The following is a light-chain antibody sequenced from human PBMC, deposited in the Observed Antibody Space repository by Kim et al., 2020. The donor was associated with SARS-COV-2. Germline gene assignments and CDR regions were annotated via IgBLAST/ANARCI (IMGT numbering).Light chain of an antibody. CDR2: YDS. J-gene: IGLJ2*01. Sequence: PGRTARVSCGGNGRGSKRVPWYQRKAGQAPVLVIYYDSDRPSGIPERVSGSNSGNTATLTISRVEAGDEADYYCQVWDSSSDHRVVFGGGTQLTVL. V-gene: IGLV3-21*04. CDR3: QVWDSSSDHRVV. CDR1: GRGSKR.